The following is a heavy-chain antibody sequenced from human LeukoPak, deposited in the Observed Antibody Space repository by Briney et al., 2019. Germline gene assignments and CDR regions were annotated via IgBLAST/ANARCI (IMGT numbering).Heavy chain of an antibody. Sequence: ASVKVSCKASGYTLTSYGISWVRQAPGRGLEWMGWISAYNGNTNYAQKLQGRVTMTTDTSTSTAYMELRSLRSDDTAVYYCARDKPGWSFDPWGQGTLVTVSS. CDR1: GYTLTSYG. CDR3: ARDKPGWSFDP. D-gene: IGHD1-1*01. J-gene: IGHJ5*02. V-gene: IGHV1-18*01. CDR2: ISAYNGNT.